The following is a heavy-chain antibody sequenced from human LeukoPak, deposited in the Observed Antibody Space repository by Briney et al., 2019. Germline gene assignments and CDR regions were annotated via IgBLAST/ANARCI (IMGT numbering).Heavy chain of an antibody. CDR1: GFTLSTNA. CDR3: ARDRASSRGVIGDMDV. CDR2: ISGSGAST. J-gene: IGHJ6*02. D-gene: IGHD3-10*01. Sequence: PGGSLRLSCLTSGFTLSTNAMSWVRQAPGKGLEWISGISGSGASTYYADSVKGRFTISRDDSRNTLYLQMNSLRAEDTAVYYCARDRASSRGVIGDMDVWGQGTTVTVSS. V-gene: IGHV3-23*01.